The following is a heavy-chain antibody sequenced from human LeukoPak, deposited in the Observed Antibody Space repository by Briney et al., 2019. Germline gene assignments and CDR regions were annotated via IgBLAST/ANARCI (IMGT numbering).Heavy chain of an antibody. V-gene: IGHV4-59*01. CDR1: SASISSYY. Sequence: SETLSLTCTVSSASISSYYWSWIRQPPGKGLEWIGYIYYSGSTNYNPSLNSRVTISVDTSKNQFSLKLSSVTAADTAVYYCARAVRYCSSTSCLHFDYWGQGTLVTVSS. D-gene: IGHD2-2*01. CDR2: IYYSGST. CDR3: ARAVRYCSSTSCLHFDY. J-gene: IGHJ4*02.